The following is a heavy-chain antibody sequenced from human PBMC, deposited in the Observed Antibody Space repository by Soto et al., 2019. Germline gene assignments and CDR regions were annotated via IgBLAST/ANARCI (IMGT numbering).Heavy chain of an antibody. V-gene: IGHV3-23*01. CDR2: ISGSGGST. Sequence: EVQLLESGGGLVQPGGSLRLSCAASGFTFSSYAMSWVRQAPGKGLEWVSAISGSGGSTYYADSVKGRFTISRDNSKNTLYLQMNSLRAEDTAVYYCARDFFSIELAARPYYYYGMDVWGQGTTVTVSS. D-gene: IGHD6-6*01. CDR1: GFTFSSYA. CDR3: ARDFFSIELAARPYYYYGMDV. J-gene: IGHJ6*02.